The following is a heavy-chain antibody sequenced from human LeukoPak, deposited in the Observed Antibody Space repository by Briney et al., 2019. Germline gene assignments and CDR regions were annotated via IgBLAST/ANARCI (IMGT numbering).Heavy chain of an antibody. J-gene: IGHJ4*02. CDR2: ISSSSSYI. V-gene: IGHV3-21*01. Sequence: PGGSLRLSCAASGFTFSSYSMNWVRQAPGKGLEWVSSISSSSSYIYYADSVKGRFTISRDNAKNSLYLQMNSLRAEDTAVYYCARGCSGGSCYMENWGQGTLVTVSS. CDR1: GFTFSSYS. CDR3: ARGCSGGSCYMEN. D-gene: IGHD2-15*01.